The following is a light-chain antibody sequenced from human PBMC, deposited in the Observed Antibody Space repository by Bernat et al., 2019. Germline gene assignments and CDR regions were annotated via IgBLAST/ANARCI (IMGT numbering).Light chain of an antibody. CDR3: SSYTSGSTLV. V-gene: IGLV2-14*01. CDR1: SSDVGGYNY. CDR2: DVS. J-gene: IGLJ3*02. Sequence: QSALTQPASVSGSPGQSITISCTGTSSDVGGYNYVSWYQQHPGKAPKLMIYDVSNRHSGVSNRFSGSKSGNTASLTISGLQAEDEADYYCSSYTSGSTLVFGGGTKLTVL.